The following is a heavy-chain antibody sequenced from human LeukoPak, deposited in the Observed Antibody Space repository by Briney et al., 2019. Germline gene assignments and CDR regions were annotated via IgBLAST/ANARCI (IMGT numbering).Heavy chain of an antibody. Sequence: PGGSLRLSCAASGFTFSNYAMSWVRQAPGKGLEWVSATDGSGGSAYYADSVRGRFTISRDNSKNTLYLQMNSLRVEDTAVYYCAKDRPHSSVEPTNFDYWGQGTLVTVSS. V-gene: IGHV3-23*01. J-gene: IGHJ4*02. D-gene: IGHD5/OR15-5a*01. CDR2: TDGSGGSA. CDR3: AKDRPHSSVEPTNFDY. CDR1: GFTFSNYA.